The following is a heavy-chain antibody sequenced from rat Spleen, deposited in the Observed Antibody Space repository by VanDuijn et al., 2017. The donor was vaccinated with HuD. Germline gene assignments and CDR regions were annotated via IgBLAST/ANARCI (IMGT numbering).Heavy chain of an antibody. V-gene: IGHV5-27*01. Sequence: EVQLVESGGGLVQPGRSLKLSCAASGFTYSNYVMAWVRQAPTKGLEWVASITNTGGSTYYPDSVKGRFTISRDNAKSTLYLQMNSLRSEDTATYYCTRENYPGINVMDAWGQGASVTVSS. CDR3: TRENYPGINVMDA. CDR2: ITNTGGST. D-gene: IGHD1-4*01. CDR1: GFTYSNYV. J-gene: IGHJ4*01.